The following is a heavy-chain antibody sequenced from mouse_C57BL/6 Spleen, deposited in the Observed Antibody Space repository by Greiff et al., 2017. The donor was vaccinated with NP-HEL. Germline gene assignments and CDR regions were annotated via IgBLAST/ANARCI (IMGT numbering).Heavy chain of an antibody. J-gene: IGHJ1*03. CDR1: GFAFSDYG. CDR3: ARESNYGEDWYFDV. CDR2: ISSGSSTI. D-gene: IGHD2-5*01. Sequence: EVQGVESGGGLVKPGGSLKLSCAASGFAFSDYGMHWVRQAPEKGLEWVAYISSGSSTIYYADTVKGRFTISRDNAKNTLFLQMTSLRSEDTAMYYCARESNYGEDWYFDVWGTGTTVTVSS. V-gene: IGHV5-17*01.